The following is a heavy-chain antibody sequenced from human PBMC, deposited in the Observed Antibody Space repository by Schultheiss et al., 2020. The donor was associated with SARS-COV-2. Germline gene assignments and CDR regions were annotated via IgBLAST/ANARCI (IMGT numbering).Heavy chain of an antibody. V-gene: IGHV4-59*08. D-gene: IGHD5-24*01. CDR2: IYYSGST. CDR1: GGSISSYY. CDR3: ARGGGWLQLRLIDY. Sequence: GSLRLSCTVSGGSISSYYWSWIRQPPGKGLEWIGYIYYSGSTNYNPSLKSRVTISVDTSKNQFSLKLSSVTAADTAVYYCARGGGWLQLRLIDYWGQGTLVTVSS. J-gene: IGHJ4*02.